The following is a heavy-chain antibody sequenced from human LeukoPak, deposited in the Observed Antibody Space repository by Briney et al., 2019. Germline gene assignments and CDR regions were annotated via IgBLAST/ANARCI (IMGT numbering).Heavy chain of an antibody. Sequence: PGGSLRLSCAASGFTFSSYAMSWARQAPGKGLEWISGISGSGGNTYYADSVKGRFTISKDNSKNTLYLQMNSLRAEDTAVYYCAKGKFGELLPTFDYWGQGTLVTVSS. CDR2: ISGSGGNT. V-gene: IGHV3-23*01. J-gene: IGHJ4*02. CDR1: GFTFSSYA. CDR3: AKGKFGELLPTFDY. D-gene: IGHD3-10*01.